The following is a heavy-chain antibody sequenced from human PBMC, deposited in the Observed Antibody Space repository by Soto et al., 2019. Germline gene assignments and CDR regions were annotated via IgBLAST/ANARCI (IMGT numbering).Heavy chain of an antibody. CDR1: GFTFSSYG. CDR3: AREKASPGPFDP. V-gene: IGHV3-33*01. D-gene: IGHD3-10*01. CDR2: IWYDGSNK. J-gene: IGHJ5*02. Sequence: GGSLRLSCAASGFTFSSYGMHWVRQAPGKGLEWVAVIWYDGSNKYYADSVKGRFTISRDNSKNTLYLQMNSLRAEDTAVYYCAREKASPGPFDPWGQGTLVTVSS.